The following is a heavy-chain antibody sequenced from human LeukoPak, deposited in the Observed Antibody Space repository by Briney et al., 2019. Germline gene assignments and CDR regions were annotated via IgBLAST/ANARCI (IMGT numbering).Heavy chain of an antibody. V-gene: IGHV3-11*01. CDR1: GFTFSGYY. Sequence: GGSLRLSCVASGFTFSGYYMGWIRQAPGKGLEWISYISSSGSDIYYTGSMKGRFTISRDNAKNSLFLQMNSLRGDDTALYYCARGFYGGNPLDAFDFWGQGTMVTVSS. D-gene: IGHD4-23*01. CDR3: ARGFYGGNPLDAFDF. CDR2: ISSSGSDI. J-gene: IGHJ3*01.